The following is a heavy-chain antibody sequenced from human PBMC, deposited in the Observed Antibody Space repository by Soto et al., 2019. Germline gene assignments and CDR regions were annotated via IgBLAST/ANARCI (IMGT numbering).Heavy chain of an antibody. CDR3: SRDFINKVRGVRDYGFYI. CDR1: GFTFSSYG. J-gene: IGHJ3*02. CDR2: IWYDGSNK. V-gene: IGHV3-33*01. Sequence: HPGGSLRLSCAASGFTFSSYGMHWVRQAPGKGLEWVAVIWYDGSNKYYADSVKGRFTISRDNSKNTLYLQMNSLRAEDTTVYYCSRDFINKVRGVRDYGFYIWGQGKMV. D-gene: IGHD3-10*01.